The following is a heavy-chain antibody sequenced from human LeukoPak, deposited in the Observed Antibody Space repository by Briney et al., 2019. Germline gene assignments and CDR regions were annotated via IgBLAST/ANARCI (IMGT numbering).Heavy chain of an antibody. Sequence: SVKVSCKASGGTFSSYAISLVRQAPGQGLEWMGGIIPIFGTANYAQKFQGRVTITADESTSTAYMELSSLRSEDTAVYYCALIVVVPAAMDYYYYGMDVWGQGTTVTVSS. CDR2: IIPIFGTA. CDR3: ALIVVVPAAMDYYYYGMDV. J-gene: IGHJ6*02. D-gene: IGHD2-2*01. V-gene: IGHV1-69*13. CDR1: GGTFSSYA.